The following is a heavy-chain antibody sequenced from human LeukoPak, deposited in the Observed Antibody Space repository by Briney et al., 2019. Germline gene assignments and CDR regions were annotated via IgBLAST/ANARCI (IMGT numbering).Heavy chain of an antibody. Sequence: ASVKVSCKASGYTFTGYYMRWVRQAPGQGLEWVGWINPNSGGTNYAQKFQGRVTMTRDTSISTAYMELSRLRSDDTAVYYCARTYYYDSSGHLPSWGQGTTVTVSS. V-gene: IGHV1-2*02. D-gene: IGHD3-22*01. CDR3: ARTYYYDSSGHLPS. CDR1: GYTFTGYY. J-gene: IGHJ6*02. CDR2: INPNSGGT.